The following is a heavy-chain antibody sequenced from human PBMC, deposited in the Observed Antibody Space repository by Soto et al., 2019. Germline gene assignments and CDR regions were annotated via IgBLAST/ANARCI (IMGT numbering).Heavy chain of an antibody. V-gene: IGHV1-69*12. CDR2: IIPRSATA. CDR3: ASEGLVLVPTTVNSDYYYYAMDV. Sequence: QVQLVQSGAEVKKPGSSVKVSCKASVDTFSTYTITWMRQAPGQGLEWMGGIIPRSATANYAQKFHGRVTITADDSTNTAYMELSSLRSEDPAVYSCASEGLVLVPTTVNSDYYYYAMDVWGQGTTVTVSS. CDR1: VDTFSTYT. D-gene: IGHD2-2*01. J-gene: IGHJ6*02.